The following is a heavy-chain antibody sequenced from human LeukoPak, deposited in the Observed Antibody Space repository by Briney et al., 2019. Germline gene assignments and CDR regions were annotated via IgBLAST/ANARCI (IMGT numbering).Heavy chain of an antibody. J-gene: IGHJ4*02. Sequence: ASVKVSCKASGYTFTDYYIHWVRQARGQGLEWMGWINPNSGGTNYAQKFQGRVTMTRDTSISTAYMELSRLRSDDTAVYYCASLLNYYDSSGYWDYWGQGTLVTVSS. CDR2: INPNSGGT. V-gene: IGHV1-2*02. CDR3: ASLLNYYDSSGYWDY. D-gene: IGHD3-22*01. CDR1: GYTFTDYY.